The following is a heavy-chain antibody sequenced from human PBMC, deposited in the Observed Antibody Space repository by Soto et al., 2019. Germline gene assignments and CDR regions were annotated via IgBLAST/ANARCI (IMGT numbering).Heavy chain of an antibody. V-gene: IGHV4-59*08. J-gene: IGHJ4*02. Sequence: SETLSLTCTVSGDSLINNCWNRMRQPPGKGLEWIGYIYYSGSTNYNPSLKSRVTISVDTSKNQFSLKLSSVTAADTAVYYCARLRYDSFDYWGQGTLVTV. CDR3: ARLRYDSFDY. CDR2: IYYSGST. D-gene: IGHD3-3*01. CDR1: GDSLINNC.